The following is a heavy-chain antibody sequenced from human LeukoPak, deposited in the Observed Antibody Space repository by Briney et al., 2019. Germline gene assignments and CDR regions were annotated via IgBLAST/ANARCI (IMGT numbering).Heavy chain of an antibody. CDR2: TIPTSGST. D-gene: IGHD3-16*01. V-gene: IGHV4-4*07. J-gene: IGHJ4*02. CDR3: MKDGPSWGLL. CDR1: GISINPYY. Sequence: PSETLSLTCTVSGISINPYYWTWIRQPAGKGLEWIGRTIPTSGSTNCNPSLKSRVTMSVDTSKNQFSLELTSVTAADTAVYYCMKDGPSWGLLWGLGTLVTVSS.